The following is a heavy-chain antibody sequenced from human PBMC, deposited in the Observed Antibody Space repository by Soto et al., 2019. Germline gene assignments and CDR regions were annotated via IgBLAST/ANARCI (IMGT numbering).Heavy chain of an antibody. CDR3: AHSRGALMVRGTNWFDP. CDR2: IYWNDDK. Sequence: SGPTLVNPTQTLTLTCTFSGFSLSTSGVGVGWIRQPPGTALEWLALIYWNDDKRYSPSLKSRLTITKDTSKNQVVLTMTNMDPVDTASYYCAHSRGALMVRGTNWFDPWGQGTLVTVSS. CDR1: GFSLSTSGVG. J-gene: IGHJ5*02. D-gene: IGHD3-10*01. V-gene: IGHV2-5*01.